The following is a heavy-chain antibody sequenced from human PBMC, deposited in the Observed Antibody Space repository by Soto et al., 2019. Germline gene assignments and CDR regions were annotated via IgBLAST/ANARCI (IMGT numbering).Heavy chain of an antibody. CDR3: ARAEAGSGSLSPYYYYGMDV. Sequence: GSLRLSCAASGFTFSSYAMHWVRQAPGKGLEWVAVISYDGSNKYYADSVKGRFTISRDNSKNTLYLQMNSLRAEDTAVYYCARAEAGSGSLSPYYYYGMDVWGQGTTVTVSS. CDR2: ISYDGSNK. CDR1: GFTFSSYA. V-gene: IGHV3-30-3*01. D-gene: IGHD6-19*01. J-gene: IGHJ6*02.